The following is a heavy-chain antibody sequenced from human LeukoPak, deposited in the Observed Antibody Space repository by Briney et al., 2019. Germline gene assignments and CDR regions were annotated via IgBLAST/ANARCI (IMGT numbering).Heavy chain of an antibody. CDR3: ARVAPPELLWFGELSSGDYYYMDV. V-gene: IGHV4-59*01. Sequence: SETLSLTCTASGGSISSYYWSWIRQPPGKGLEWIGYIYYSGSTNYNPSLKSRVTISVDTSKNQFSLKLSSVTAADTTVYYCARVAPPELLWFGELSSGDYYYMDVWGKGTTVTISS. CDR2: IYYSGST. J-gene: IGHJ6*03. D-gene: IGHD3-10*01. CDR1: GGSISSYY.